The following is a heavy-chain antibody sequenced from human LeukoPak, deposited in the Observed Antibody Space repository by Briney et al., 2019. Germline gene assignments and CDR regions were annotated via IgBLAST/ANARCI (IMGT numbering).Heavy chain of an antibody. Sequence: PGGSLRLSCAASGFTFSSYAMHWVRQAPGKGLEYVSAISSNGGSTYYANSVKGRFTISRDNSKNTLYLQMGSLRAEDMAVYYCARARAPVTRISSFDIWGQGTMVTVSS. CDR1: GFTFSSYA. J-gene: IGHJ3*02. V-gene: IGHV3-64*01. CDR3: ARARAPVTRISSFDI. D-gene: IGHD4-17*01. CDR2: ISSNGGST.